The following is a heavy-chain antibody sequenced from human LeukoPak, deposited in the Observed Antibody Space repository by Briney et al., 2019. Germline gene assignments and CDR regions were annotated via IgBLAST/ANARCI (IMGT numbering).Heavy chain of an antibody. CDR1: VFTFSNYE. D-gene: IGHD3-3*01. V-gene: IGHV3-48*03. CDR3: ARVGPAGGYYFDF. J-gene: IGHJ4*02. CDR2: ISRSGRTI. Sequence: QPGGSLRLSCAASVFTFSNYEMNWVRHAPGKGLEWVSYISRSGRTIYYADSVKGRSTISRDNAKTSLYLQMNSLRAEDTALYYCARVGPAGGYYFDFWGQGTLVTVSS.